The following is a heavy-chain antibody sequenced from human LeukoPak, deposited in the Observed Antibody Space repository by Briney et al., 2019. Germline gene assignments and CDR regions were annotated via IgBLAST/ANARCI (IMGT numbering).Heavy chain of an antibody. CDR1: GYTFTSYG. CDR2: ISAYNGDT. J-gene: IGHJ4*02. D-gene: IGHD6-19*01. V-gene: IGHV1-18*01. Sequence: VASVKVSCKASGYTFTSYGISWVRQAPGQGLEWLGWISAYNGDTNYAQILQGRVTMTTDTSTSTAYLELRSLRSDDTAVYSCARDCSSGWYYLDYWGQGTLVTVSS. CDR3: ARDCSSGWYYLDY.